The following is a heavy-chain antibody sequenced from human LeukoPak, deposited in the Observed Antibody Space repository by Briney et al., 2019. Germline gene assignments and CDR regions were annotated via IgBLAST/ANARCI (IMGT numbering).Heavy chain of an antibody. CDR2: ISGGSGNI. CDR3: AKGSDYYGSVTSKKTD. CDR1: GFTFSNYA. D-gene: IGHD3-10*01. Sequence: GGPLRLSCSVSGFTFSNYAMHWVRQAPGKGLEWVSLISGGSGNIYYVDSVKGRFIISRDNSKNTLYVQMTSLRAEDTAIYYCAKGSDYYGSVTSKKTDWGQGTLVTVSS. J-gene: IGHJ4*02. V-gene: IGHV3-23*01.